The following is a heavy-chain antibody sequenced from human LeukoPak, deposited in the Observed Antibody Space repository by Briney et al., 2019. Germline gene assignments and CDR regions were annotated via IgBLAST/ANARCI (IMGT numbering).Heavy chain of an antibody. CDR3: ARLYSGSYYFADYFDY. CDR1: GGSISSSSYY. V-gene: IGHV4-39*01. CDR2: IYYSGST. J-gene: IGHJ4*02. Sequence: PSETLSLTCTVSGGSISSSSYYWGWIRQPPGKGLEWIGSIYYSGSTYYNPSLKGRVTISVDTSKNQFSLKLSSVTAADTAVYYCARLYSGSYYFADYFDYWGQGTLVTVSS. D-gene: IGHD1-26*01.